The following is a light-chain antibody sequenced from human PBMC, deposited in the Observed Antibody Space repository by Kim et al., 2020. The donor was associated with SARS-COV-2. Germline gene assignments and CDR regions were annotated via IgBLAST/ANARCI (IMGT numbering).Light chain of an antibody. Sequence: EIVMTQYPLSLSVTPGEPASISCRSGQSLLHRNGYNYLDWYLQKPGQSPQLLIFVGSNRAYGVPDRFSGSGAGTDFTLKISRVEAEDVGVYYCMQALQSPITFGQGTRLEIK. V-gene: IGKV2-28*01. J-gene: IGKJ5*01. CDR3: MQALQSPIT. CDR2: VGS. CDR1: QSLLHRNGYNY.